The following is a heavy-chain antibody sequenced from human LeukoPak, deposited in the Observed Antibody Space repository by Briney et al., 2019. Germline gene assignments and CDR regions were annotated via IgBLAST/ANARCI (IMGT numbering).Heavy chain of an antibody. CDR1: GFTFSYST. Sequence: GGSLRLSCAASGFTFSYSTMNWVRQAPGKGPEWVSYISSSSSTIYYADSVRGRFTISRENAKNSLYIQMNSLRAGDTAVYYCARGSGSYYYYYMDVWGKGTTVTISS. J-gene: IGHJ6*03. CDR2: ISSSSSTI. CDR3: ARGSGSYYYYYMDV. V-gene: IGHV3-48*01. D-gene: IGHD1-14*01.